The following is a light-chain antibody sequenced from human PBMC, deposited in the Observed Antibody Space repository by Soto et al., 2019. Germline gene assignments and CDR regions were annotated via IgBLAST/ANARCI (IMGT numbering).Light chain of an antibody. V-gene: IGKV3-20*01. CDR1: QSLSSVY. CDR3: QQYGNSLPWT. Sequence: EIVLTQSPGTLSLSPGERATLSCRASQSLSSVYLAWYQQKPGQAPRLLIYGASSRATGIPDRFSGSGSGTDFTLNISRLEREDFAVYYCQQYGNSLPWTFGQGTKVEIK. J-gene: IGKJ1*01. CDR2: GAS.